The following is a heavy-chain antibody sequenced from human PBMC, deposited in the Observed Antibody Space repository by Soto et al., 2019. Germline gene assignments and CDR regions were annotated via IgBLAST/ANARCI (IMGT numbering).Heavy chain of an antibody. CDR2: ISYDGSNK. V-gene: IGHV3-30-3*01. CDR1: GFTFSSYA. CDR3: ARDPDYDFWSGYRTPSDY. J-gene: IGHJ4*02. Sequence: GGSLRLSCAASGFTFSSYAMHWVRQAPGKWLEWVAVISYDGSNKYYADSVKGRFTISRDNSKNTLYLQMNSLRAEDTAVYYCARDPDYDFWSGYRTPSDYWGQGTLVTVSS. D-gene: IGHD3-3*01.